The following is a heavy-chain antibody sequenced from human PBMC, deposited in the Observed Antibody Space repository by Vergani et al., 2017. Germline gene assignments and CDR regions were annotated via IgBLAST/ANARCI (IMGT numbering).Heavy chain of an antibody. CDR2: ISGSGGST. Sequence: EVQLLESGGGSVQPGGSLRLSCAASGFTFSSYAMSWVRQAPGKGLEWVSAISGSGGSTYYADSVKGRFTISRDNSKNTLYLQMNSLRAEDTAVYYCAKDPSLYCSSTSCYYFDYWGQGTLVTVSS. J-gene: IGHJ4*02. CDR1: GFTFSSYA. V-gene: IGHV3-23*01. CDR3: AKDPSLYCSSTSCYYFDY. D-gene: IGHD2-2*01.